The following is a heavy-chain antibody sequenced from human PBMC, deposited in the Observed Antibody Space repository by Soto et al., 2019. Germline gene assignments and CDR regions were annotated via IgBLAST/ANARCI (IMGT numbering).Heavy chain of an antibody. CDR2: INPNSGGT. CDR3: ASSTSSYLRPDY. CDR1: GYTFTDYF. D-gene: IGHD6-6*01. Sequence: GASVKVSCKASGYTFTDYFIHWVRQAPGQGLEWMGWINPNSGGTNYVQKFQGRVIMTRDTSISTVYMELSRLRSDDTAVYYCASSTSSYLRPDYWGQGTLVTV. V-gene: IGHV1-2*02. J-gene: IGHJ4*02.